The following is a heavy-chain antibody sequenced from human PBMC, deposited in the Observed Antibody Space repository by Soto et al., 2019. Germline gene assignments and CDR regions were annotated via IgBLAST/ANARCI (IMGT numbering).Heavy chain of an antibody. D-gene: IGHD3-22*01. Sequence: GGSLRLSCAAFGFKISSSSMNWVRQAPGRGLEWVAYIRDSGSNTLYADSVEGRFTVSRDTAKNSLYLQMSGLRDEDRAVYYCAKYDDDSSGYDGMDVWGQGTTGTVSS. CDR2: IRDSGSNT. V-gene: IGHV3-48*02. J-gene: IGHJ6*02. CDR3: AKYDDDSSGYDGMDV. CDR1: GFKISSSS.